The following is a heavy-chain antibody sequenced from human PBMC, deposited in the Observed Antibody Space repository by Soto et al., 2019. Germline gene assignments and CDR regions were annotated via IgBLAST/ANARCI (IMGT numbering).Heavy chain of an antibody. V-gene: IGHV1-3*01. CDR2: INAANDKT. CDR3: VRDRAPYKSSDWALDY. D-gene: IGHD3-9*01. CDR1: GYSFTHYD. J-gene: IGHJ4*02. Sequence: QVQLVQSGAEVKKPGASVKVSCKASGYSFTHYDLHWVRQAPGQRLEWMGWINAANDKTKFSQRFQGRVTITRDTSAGTAQMELSSLTSEDTAVYYCVRDRAPYKSSDWALDYWGQGTPVTVSS.